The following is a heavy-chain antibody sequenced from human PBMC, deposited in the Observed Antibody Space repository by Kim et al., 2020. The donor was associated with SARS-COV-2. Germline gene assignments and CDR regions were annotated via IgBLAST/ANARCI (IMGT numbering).Heavy chain of an antibody. CDR1: GFTFSSYV. V-gene: IGHV3-30-3*01. Sequence: GGSLRLSCAASGFTFSSYVMHWVRQAPGKGLEWLAVITYDGNNQYYPESVKGRFTISRDNSKNTLSLQINSLRAEDTAVYYCARGPGGGPSGYYGYWGQGTLVSVPS. CDR2: ITYDGNNQ. CDR3: ARGPGGGPSGYYGY. D-gene: IGHD3-22*01. J-gene: IGHJ4*02.